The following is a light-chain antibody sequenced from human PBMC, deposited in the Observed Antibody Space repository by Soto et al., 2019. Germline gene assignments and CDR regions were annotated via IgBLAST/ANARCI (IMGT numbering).Light chain of an antibody. CDR1: QSVSSN. J-gene: IGKJ1*01. CDR2: GAS. CDR3: QDYTNWPRT. Sequence: EIVMTQSPATLSVSPGERATLSCRASQSVSSNLAWYQQKPGQAPRLLIYGASTRATGIPDRFSGSGSGTDFTLTISSLQSEDLGVYYCQDYTNWPRTFGQGTKVDIK. V-gene: IGKV3-15*01.